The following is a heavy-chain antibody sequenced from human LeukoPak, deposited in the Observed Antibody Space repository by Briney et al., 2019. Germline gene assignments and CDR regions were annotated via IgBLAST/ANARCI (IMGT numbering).Heavy chain of an antibody. CDR2: ISSSSNTI. V-gene: IGHV3-48*02. CDR3: ARDRGYFSY. J-gene: IGHJ4*02. CDR1: GFTFSIYS. Sequence: GGSLRLSCAASGFTFSIYSMNWVRQAPGKGLEWVSYISSSSNTIYYADSVKGRFTIPRDNAKNSVYLQMSSLRDEDTAVYYCARDRGYFSYWGQGTLVTVSS. D-gene: IGHD2-15*01.